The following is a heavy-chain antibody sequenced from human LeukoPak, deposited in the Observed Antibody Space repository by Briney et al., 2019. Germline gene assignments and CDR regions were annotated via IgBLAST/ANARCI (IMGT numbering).Heavy chain of an antibody. CDR3: ARGGAANFDY. D-gene: IGHD2-15*01. CDR2: INNEGNDT. V-gene: IGHV3-74*01. Sequence: PGGSLRLSCTASGFTFSRNWMHWVRQAPGKGLVWVSRINNEGNDTIYADSVEGRFTIYRDNAKNTVYLQMNSLGDEDTAVYYCARGGAANFDYWGQGTLVAVSS. J-gene: IGHJ4*02. CDR1: GFTFSRNW.